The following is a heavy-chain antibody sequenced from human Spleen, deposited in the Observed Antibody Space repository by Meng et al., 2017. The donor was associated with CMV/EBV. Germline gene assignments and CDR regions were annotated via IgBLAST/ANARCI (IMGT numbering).Heavy chain of an antibody. Sequence: ASVKVSCKASGYTFTSYYMHWVRQAPGQGLEWMGIINPSGGSTSYAQKFQGRVTMTRDTSTSTVYMELSSLRSEDTAVYYCARDRCSSTSCYTPYHAFDIWGQGTMVTVS. CDR2: INPSGGST. CDR3: ARDRCSSTSCYTPYHAFDI. CDR1: GYTFTSYY. V-gene: IGHV1-46*01. J-gene: IGHJ3*02. D-gene: IGHD2-2*02.